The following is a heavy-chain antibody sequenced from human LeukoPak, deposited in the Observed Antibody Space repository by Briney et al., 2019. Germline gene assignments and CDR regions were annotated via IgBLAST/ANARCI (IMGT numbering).Heavy chain of an antibody. CDR2: ISGSGGST. CDR3: AKTPHYDFWSGYTYFDY. J-gene: IGHJ4*02. D-gene: IGHD3-3*01. CDR1: GFTFSSYA. Sequence: GGSLRLSCAASGFTFSSYAMSWVRQAPGKGLEWVSAISGSGGSTYYADSVKGRFTISRDNSKNTLYLQTNSLRAEDTAVYYCAKTPHYDFWSGYTYFDYWGQGTLVTVSS. V-gene: IGHV3-23*01.